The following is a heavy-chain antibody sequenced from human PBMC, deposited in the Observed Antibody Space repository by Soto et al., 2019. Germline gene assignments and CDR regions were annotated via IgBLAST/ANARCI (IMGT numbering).Heavy chain of an antibody. Sequence: QVQLVQSGAEVKKPGASVKVSCKAPGYTFTNFGISWGRQTPGQGHEWMGWISANNGNTNYAQNFQGSVTMTTDTSTSKAYMELRSVRSDATAVYYCARGGTPIYYWRQGTLVTVSS. CDR2: ISANNGNT. J-gene: IGHJ4*02. V-gene: IGHV1-18*01. D-gene: IGHD1-26*01. CDR3: ARGGTPIYY. CDR1: GYTFTNFG.